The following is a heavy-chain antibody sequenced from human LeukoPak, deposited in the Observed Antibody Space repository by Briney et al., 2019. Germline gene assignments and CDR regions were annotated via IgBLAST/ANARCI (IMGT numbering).Heavy chain of an antibody. CDR3: ARDILTGYGPFFDY. J-gene: IGHJ4*02. Sequence: GGSLRLSCAASGFTVSSNYMSWVRQAPGKGLEWVSAIYTGGSTYYADSVKGRFTISRDNSKNTLYLQMNSLRAEDTAVYYCARDILTGYGPFFDYWGQGTLVTVSS. CDR2: IYTGGST. D-gene: IGHD3-9*01. V-gene: IGHV3-66*01. CDR1: GFTVSSNY.